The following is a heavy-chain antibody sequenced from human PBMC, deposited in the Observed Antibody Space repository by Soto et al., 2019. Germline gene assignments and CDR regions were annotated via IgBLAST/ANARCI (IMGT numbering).Heavy chain of an antibody. D-gene: IGHD1-26*01. CDR1: GGTFSSYA. Sequence: SVKVSCKASGGTFSSYAISWVRQAPGQGLEWMGGIIPIFGTANYAQKFQGRVTITADESTSTAYMELSSLRSEDTAVYYCARGGKGWELLGFDYWGQGTLVTVSS. CDR2: IIPIFGTA. V-gene: IGHV1-69*13. CDR3: ARGGKGWELLGFDY. J-gene: IGHJ4*02.